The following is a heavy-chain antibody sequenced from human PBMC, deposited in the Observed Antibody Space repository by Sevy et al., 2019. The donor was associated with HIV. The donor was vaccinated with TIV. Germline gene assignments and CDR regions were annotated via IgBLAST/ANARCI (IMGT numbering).Heavy chain of an antibody. CDR2: ISSSGSTI. D-gene: IGHD3-9*01. Sequence: GGSLRLSCAASGFTFSSYEMNWVRQAPGKGLEWVSYISSSGSTIYYADSVKGRFTISRDNAKNSLYLQMNSLRAEDTAVYYCARVNDILTGYYFDYWGQGTLVTVSS. CDR1: GFTFSSYE. V-gene: IGHV3-48*03. CDR3: ARVNDILTGYYFDY. J-gene: IGHJ4*02.